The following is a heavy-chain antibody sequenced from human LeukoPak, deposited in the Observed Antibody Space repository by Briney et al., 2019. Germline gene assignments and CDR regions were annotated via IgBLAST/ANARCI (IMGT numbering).Heavy chain of an antibody. Sequence: ASVKVSCKVSEYTLTGLSVHWVRLAPGKGLEWMGGFDPEDVDTIYAQKFEGRVTMTEDTSTDTAYLELSSLRSEDTAVYYCAREDIDAFDIWGQGTMVTVSS. V-gene: IGHV1-24*01. D-gene: IGHD2-15*01. CDR2: FDPEDVDT. CDR3: AREDIDAFDI. CDR1: EYTLTGLS. J-gene: IGHJ3*02.